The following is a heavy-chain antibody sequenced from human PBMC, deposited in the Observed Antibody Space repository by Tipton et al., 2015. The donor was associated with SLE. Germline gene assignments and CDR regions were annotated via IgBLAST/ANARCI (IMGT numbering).Heavy chain of an antibody. D-gene: IGHD6-13*01. CDR1: GGSISSSSYY. CDR3: ARHPPREQLVFGYFDL. Sequence: LRLSCTVSGGSISSSSYYWGWICQPPGKGLEWIGSIYYSGSTYYNPSLKSRVTISVDTSKNQFSLKLSSVTAADTAVYYCARHPPREQLVFGYFDLWGRGTLVTVSS. V-gene: IGHV4-39*07. CDR2: IYYSGST. J-gene: IGHJ2*01.